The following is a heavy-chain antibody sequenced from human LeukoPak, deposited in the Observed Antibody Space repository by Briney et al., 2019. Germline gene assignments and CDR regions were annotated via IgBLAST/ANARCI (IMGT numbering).Heavy chain of an antibody. Sequence: SQSLCLTPTLSLGPPSGESGSTVRQPPGKGLEWMGYNYYSWSTNYNTSLKGRVTISLDTSKNQFSLKLTSVASPGTAVDFCAREPPGRYSFDMWGQGTPVTVSS. CDR3: AREPPGRYSFDM. J-gene: IGHJ3*02. D-gene: IGHD3-16*02. V-gene: IGHV4-59*01. CDR1: LGPPSGES. CDR2: NYYSWST.